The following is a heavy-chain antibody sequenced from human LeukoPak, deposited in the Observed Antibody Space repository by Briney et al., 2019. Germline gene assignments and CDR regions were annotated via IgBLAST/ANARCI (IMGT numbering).Heavy chain of an antibody. CDR2: INPNSGGT. D-gene: IGHD6-19*01. V-gene: IGHV1-2*02. J-gene: IGHJ6*03. CDR3: ARSHSPFYSSGWYSNRGGYYYYYMDV. Sequence: ASVKVSCKASGYSFTDYYMHWVRQAPGQGLEWMGWINPNSGGTNYAQKFQGRVTMTRDTSIRTAYMELRSLRSDDTAVYYCARSHSPFYSSGWYSNRGGYYYYYMDVWGKGTTVTISS. CDR1: GYSFTDYY.